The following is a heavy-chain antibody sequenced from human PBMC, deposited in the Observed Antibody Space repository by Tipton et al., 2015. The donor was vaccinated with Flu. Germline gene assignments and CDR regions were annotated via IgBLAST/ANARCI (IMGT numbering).Heavy chain of an antibody. CDR2: ISYDGSNK. Sequence: QVQLVQSGGGVVQPGRSLRLSCAASGFTFSSYAMHWVRQAPGKGLEWVAVISYDGSNKYYADSVKGRFTISRDNSKNTLYLQMNSLRAEDTAVYYCARDLVGSGIDYWGQGTLVTVSS. V-gene: IGHV3-30*01. CDR3: ARDLVGSGIDY. J-gene: IGHJ4*02. D-gene: IGHD2-8*02. CDR1: GFTFSSYA.